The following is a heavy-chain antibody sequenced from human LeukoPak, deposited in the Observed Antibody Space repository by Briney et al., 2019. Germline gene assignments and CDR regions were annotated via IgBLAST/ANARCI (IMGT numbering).Heavy chain of an antibody. CDR1: GYTFSIYN. CDR3: AREGVAGTGLDY. J-gene: IGHJ4*02. Sequence: ASVKVSCKASGYTFSIYNMHWVRQAPGQGLEWMGIINPSGGTSYAQKLQGRITMTRDTSTVRMELSSLRSEDTAFYYCAREGVAGTGLDYWGQETLVTVSS. V-gene: IGHV1-46*01. D-gene: IGHD6-13*01. CDR2: INPSGGT.